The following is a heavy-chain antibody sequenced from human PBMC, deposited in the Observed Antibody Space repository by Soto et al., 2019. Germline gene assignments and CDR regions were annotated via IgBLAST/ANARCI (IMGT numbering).Heavy chain of an antibody. V-gene: IGHV1-69*02. CDR2: IIPILGIA. CDR1: GGTFSSYT. CDR3: ARAGPDCSGGSCYSFQH. D-gene: IGHD2-15*01. Sequence: QVQLVQSGAEVKKPGSSVKVSCKASGGTFSSYTISWVRQAPGQGLEWMGRIIPILGIANYAQKFQGRVTITAYKATSTAYMELSSLRSEDTAVYYCARAGPDCSGGSCYSFQHWGQGTLVTVSS. J-gene: IGHJ1*01.